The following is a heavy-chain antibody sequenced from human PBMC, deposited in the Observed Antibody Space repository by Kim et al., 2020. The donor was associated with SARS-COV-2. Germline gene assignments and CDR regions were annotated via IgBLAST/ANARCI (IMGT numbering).Heavy chain of an antibody. D-gene: IGHD1-1*01. CDR3: AREAGNDGFAS. Sequence: GGSLRLSCAASGFTFSDYGIHWVRQAPGKGLAWVAYIRYDGINKYYAESVQGRFTISRDNSKNTVFLLMSSLRVDDTGVYYCAREAGNDGFASWGQGTPVTVSS. CDR1: GFTFSDYG. J-gene: IGHJ4*02. CDR2: IRYDGINK. V-gene: IGHV3-30*02.